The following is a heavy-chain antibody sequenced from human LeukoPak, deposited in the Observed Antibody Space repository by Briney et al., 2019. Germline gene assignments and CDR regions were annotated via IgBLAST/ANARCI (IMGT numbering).Heavy chain of an antibody. CDR1: GYTFTSYY. V-gene: IGHV1-46*01. Sequence: GASVNVSCKASGYTFTSYYMHWVRQAPGQGLEWMGIINPSGGSTSYAQKFQGRVTMTRDTSTSTVYMELSSLRSEDTAVYYCARDGYSGPGAFDIWGQGTMVTVSS. J-gene: IGHJ3*02. CDR3: ARDGYSGPGAFDI. D-gene: IGHD5-12*01. CDR2: INPSGGST.